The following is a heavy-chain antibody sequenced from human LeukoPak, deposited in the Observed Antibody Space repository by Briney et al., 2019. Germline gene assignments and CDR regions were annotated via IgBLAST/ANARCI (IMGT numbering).Heavy chain of an antibody. CDR3: ARANYYDSSGPTGYFDY. J-gene: IGHJ4*02. D-gene: IGHD3-22*01. CDR2: IFYSGST. V-gene: IGHV4-39*07. Sequence: PSETLSLTCTVSGGSISTSNYYWGWIRQPPGKGLEWIGNIFYSGSTYYGPSLKSRLTISLDTSRNQFSLKLNSVTAADTAVYYCARANYYDSSGPTGYFDYWGQGTLVTVSS. CDR1: GGSISTSNYY.